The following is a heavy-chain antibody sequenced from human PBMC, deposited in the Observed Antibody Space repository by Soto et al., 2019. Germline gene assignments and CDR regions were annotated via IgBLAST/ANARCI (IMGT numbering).Heavy chain of an antibody. J-gene: IGHJ3*01. V-gene: IGHV1-69*13. Sequence: SVKVSCKASGGTFSNYALSYVRQAPGQGLEWMGGIIPVFGPAHYAQKFQGRVTITADESTSTAYVELSSLRSEDTAVYYCARAGTGSYLNAFDVWGQGTMVTVSS. CDR3: ARAGTGSYLNAFDV. CDR1: GGTFSNYA. CDR2: IIPVFGPA. D-gene: IGHD1-26*01.